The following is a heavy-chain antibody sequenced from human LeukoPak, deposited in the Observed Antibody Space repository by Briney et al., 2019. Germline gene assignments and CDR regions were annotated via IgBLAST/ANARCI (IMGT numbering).Heavy chain of an antibody. D-gene: IGHD3-22*01. J-gene: IGHJ4*02. CDR3: ARTERYYYDNSGNYYDLGGPHFDS. Sequence: GGSLRLSCEASGLTFSRYAMHWVRQVPGKGLEWVAVISNDGNNKYYSDSVRGRFTISRDNSKSTLFLQMNSRRAEDTAVYYCARTERYYYDNSGNYYDLGGPHFDSWGQGTLVTVSS. CDR2: ISNDGNNK. V-gene: IGHV3-30*03. CDR1: GLTFSRYA.